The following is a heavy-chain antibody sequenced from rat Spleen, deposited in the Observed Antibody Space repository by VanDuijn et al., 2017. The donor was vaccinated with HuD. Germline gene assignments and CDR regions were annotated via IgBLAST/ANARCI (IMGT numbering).Heavy chain of an antibody. Sequence: QVQLKESGPGLVQSSQTLSLICTVSGFSLISHSVHWVRQPPGKGLDWIAAISSGGNTYYNSVLKSRLSISRDTSKSQIYLKMNSLQTEDTATYFCARADVAGLSTDGIWGQGIMVTVSS. CDR2: ISSGGNT. V-gene: IGHV2-6*01. D-gene: IGHD1-2*01. J-gene: IGHJ2*01. CDR3: ARADVAGLSTDGI. CDR1: GFSLISHS.